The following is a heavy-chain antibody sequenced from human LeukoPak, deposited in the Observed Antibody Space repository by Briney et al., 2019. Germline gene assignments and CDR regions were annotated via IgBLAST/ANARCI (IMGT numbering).Heavy chain of an antibody. V-gene: IGHV5-51*01. Sequence: GESLKISCKGSGYSFTNYWIGWVRQMPGKGLEWMGIIYPGDSDTRYSPSFQGQVTISADKSISTAYLQWSSLKASDTAMYYCARSPSYGDYVSTPSYYFDYWGQGTLVTVSS. J-gene: IGHJ4*02. D-gene: IGHD4-17*01. CDR3: ARSPSYGDYVSTPSYYFDY. CDR2: IYPGDSDT. CDR1: GYSFTNYW.